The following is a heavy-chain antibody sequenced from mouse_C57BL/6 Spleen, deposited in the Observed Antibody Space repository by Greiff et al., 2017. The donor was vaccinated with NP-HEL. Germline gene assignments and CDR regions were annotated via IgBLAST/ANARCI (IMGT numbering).Heavy chain of an antibody. Sequence: EVMLVESGGGLVKPGGSLKLSCAASGFTFSDYGMHWVRQAPEKGLEWVAYISSGSSTIYYADTVKGRFTISRDNAKNTLFLQMTSLRSEDTAMYYCAIYYGRSYGGYYAMDYWGQGTSVTVSS. CDR2: ISSGSSTI. J-gene: IGHJ4*01. CDR3: AIYYGRSYGGYYAMDY. V-gene: IGHV5-17*01. D-gene: IGHD1-1*01. CDR1: GFTFSDYG.